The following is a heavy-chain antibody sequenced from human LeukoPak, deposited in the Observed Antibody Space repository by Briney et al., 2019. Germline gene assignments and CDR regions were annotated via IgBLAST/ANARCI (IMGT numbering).Heavy chain of an antibody. D-gene: IGHD2-21*02. CDR3: ARDRGAYCGGDCYLGFDY. J-gene: IGHJ4*01. CDR2: IAGSSGYI. Sequence: NPGGSLRLSCAASGFTFSSYTMNWVRQAPGKGLEWVSSIAGSSGYISYADSVKGRFTISRDNAEKSLYLQMTSLTAEDTAVCYCARDRGAYCGGDCYLGFDYWGRGTLVTVSS. CDR1: GFTFSSYT. V-gene: IGHV3-21*01.